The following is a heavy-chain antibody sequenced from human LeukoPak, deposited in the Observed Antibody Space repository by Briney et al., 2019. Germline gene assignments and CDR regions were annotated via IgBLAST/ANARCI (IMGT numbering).Heavy chain of an antibody. CDR1: GFTFSNYA. Sequence: GGSLRLSCAASGFTFSNYAMHWVRQAPGKGLEWVSLISSGGTYEYYADSVKGRFTISRDNSKNTLYLQLNSLRAEDTAVYYCARDSTYYYDSGSSGPHYFGNWGQGTLVTVSS. V-gene: IGHV3-30*01. CDR2: ISSGGTYE. J-gene: IGHJ4*02. D-gene: IGHD3-10*01. CDR3: ARDSTYYYDSGSSGPHYFGN.